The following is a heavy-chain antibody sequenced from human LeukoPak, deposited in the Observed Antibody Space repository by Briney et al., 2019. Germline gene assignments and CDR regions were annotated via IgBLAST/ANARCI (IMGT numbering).Heavy chain of an antibody. V-gene: IGHV1-8*01. D-gene: IGHD3-22*01. CDR3: ARGRYYYDSSGYYSLNFDY. CDR2: MNPNSGNT. Sequence: ASVKVSCKASGYTFTSYDINWVRQATGQGLEWMGWMNPNSGNTGYAQKFQGRVTMTRNTSISTAYKELSSLRSEDTAVYYCARGRYYYDSSGYYSLNFDYWGQGTLVTVSS. CDR1: GYTFTSYD. J-gene: IGHJ4*02.